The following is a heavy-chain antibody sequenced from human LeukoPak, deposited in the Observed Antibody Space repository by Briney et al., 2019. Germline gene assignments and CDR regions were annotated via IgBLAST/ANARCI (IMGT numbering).Heavy chain of an antibody. CDR1: GYAFTVYY. CDR3: ARAKRLPLDY. V-gene: IGHV1-2*02. Sequence: ASVKVSCKASGYAFTVYYIHWVRQAPGQGLEWLGWIDPNSGVTNYAQKFQGRVAMTRDTSISTAYMELSRLRSDDSAVYYCARAKRLPLDYWGQGTLVTVSS. CDR2: IDPNSGVT. D-gene: IGHD1-1*01. J-gene: IGHJ4*02.